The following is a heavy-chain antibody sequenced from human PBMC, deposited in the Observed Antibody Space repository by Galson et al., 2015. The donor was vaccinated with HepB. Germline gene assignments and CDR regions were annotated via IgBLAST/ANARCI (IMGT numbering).Heavy chain of an antibody. CDR3: ATISRSSSYNYYYYYAMDV. CDR1: GDTFSCYA. J-gene: IGHJ6*02. D-gene: IGHD2-2*01. V-gene: IGHV1-69*10. CDR2: IIPIFAIA. Sequence: SVKVSCKASGDTFSCYAISWVRQAPGQGLEWMGVIIPIFAIANYAQRFQGRVTITADKSTSTAYMELSSLRSEDTAVYYCATISRSSSYNYYYYYAMDVWGQGTTVTVSS.